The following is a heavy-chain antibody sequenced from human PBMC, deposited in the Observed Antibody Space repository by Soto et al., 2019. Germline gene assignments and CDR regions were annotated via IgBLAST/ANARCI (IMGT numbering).Heavy chain of an antibody. CDR3: ARAGGLGAVAVDY. J-gene: IGHJ4*02. CDR2: IYHSGST. Sequence: QLQLQESGSGLVKPSQTLSLTCAVSGGSISSSDYSWSWIRQPPGKGLEWIGYIYHSGSTYYNPSLKSRVTISVDRSKNQFSLKLSSVTAADTAVYYCARAGGLGAVAVDYWGQGTLVTVSS. D-gene: IGHD6-19*01. CDR1: GGSISSSDYS. V-gene: IGHV4-30-2*01.